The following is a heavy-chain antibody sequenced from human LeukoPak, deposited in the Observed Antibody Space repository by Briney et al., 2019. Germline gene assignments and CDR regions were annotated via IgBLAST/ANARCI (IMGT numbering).Heavy chain of an antibody. CDR2: IYYDGTT. CDR3: GTGGGIAVSHV. J-gene: IGHJ4*02. Sequence: SETLSLTCTVSGGSMSVGRSYWGWVRQPPGTGLEWIASIYYDGTTYYYPSLKSRVTISLHSSKNHFSLEVKSVTAAETAMYYCGTGGGIAVSHVWGQGIMVAVST. D-gene: IGHD6-19*01. CDR1: GGSMSVGRSY. V-gene: IGHV4-39*07.